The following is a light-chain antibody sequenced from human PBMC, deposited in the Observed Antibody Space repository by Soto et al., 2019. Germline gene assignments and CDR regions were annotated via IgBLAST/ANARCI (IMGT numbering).Light chain of an antibody. CDR1: QNVTSN. CDR2: GTS. CDR3: QQYDDWG. V-gene: IGKV3-15*01. J-gene: IGKJ1*01. Sequence: MVMTQSPATLSVSPGERVTLSCRTSQNVTSNLAWYQLKPGQTPSLLIYGTSTRATDIPVRFSGSGSGTEFTLTISTVQSEDSAIYYCQQYDDWGFGPGTKVEIK.